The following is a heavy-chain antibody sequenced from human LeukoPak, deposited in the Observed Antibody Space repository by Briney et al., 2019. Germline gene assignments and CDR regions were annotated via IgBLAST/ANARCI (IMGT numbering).Heavy chain of an antibody. V-gene: IGHV4-59*08. Sequence: PSEALSLTCTVSGGSIGSNYWTWIGQPPGKGLEYIGYIYYTGGTNYNPPLKSRVTISVDTSKNQFSLKLTSVTAADTAVYFCAKYGNSGWVIDNWGQGTLVTVSS. CDR2: IYYTGGT. D-gene: IGHD6-19*01. CDR1: GGSIGSNY. J-gene: IGHJ4*02. CDR3: AKYGNSGWVIDN.